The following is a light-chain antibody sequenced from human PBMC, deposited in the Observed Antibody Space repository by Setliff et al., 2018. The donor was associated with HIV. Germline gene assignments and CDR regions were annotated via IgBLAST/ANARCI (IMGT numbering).Light chain of an antibody. J-gene: IGLJ2*01. V-gene: IGLV2-23*02. CDR2: EVS. CDR3: CSYAGSNTYVV. Sequence: QSVLTQPASVSGSPGQSITISCTGTSRDIGGYNFVSWYQQHPGKAPKLMIFEVSKRPSGVSNRFSGSKSGNTASLTISGLQAEDEADYYCCSYAGSNTYVVFGGGTKVTVL. CDR1: SRDIGGYNF.